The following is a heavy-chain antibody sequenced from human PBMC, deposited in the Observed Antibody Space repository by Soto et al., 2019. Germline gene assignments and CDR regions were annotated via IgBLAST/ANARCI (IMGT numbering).Heavy chain of an antibody. CDR2: ISSSSSYT. Sequence: PGGSLRLSCAASGFTFSDYYMSWIRQAPGKGLEWVSYISSSSSYTNYADSVKGRFTISRDNAKNSLYLQMNSLRAEETSVYYCARRRAPGGSSMWYSDSWGQGTLVPVSS. CDR1: GFTFSDYY. D-gene: IGHD6-13*01. V-gene: IGHV3-11*06. CDR3: ARRRAPGGSSMWYSDS. J-gene: IGHJ5*01.